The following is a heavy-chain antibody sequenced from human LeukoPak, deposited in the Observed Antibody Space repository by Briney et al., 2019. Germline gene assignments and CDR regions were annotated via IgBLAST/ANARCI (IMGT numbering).Heavy chain of an antibody. CDR1: GYTFTGYY. Sequence: ASVKVSCKASGYTFTGYYMHWVRQAPGQGLEWMGWINPNSGGTNYAQKFQGRVTMIRDTSISTAYMELSRLRSDDTAVYYCARAPPEQRWLQFLDPASYYYGMDVWGQGTTVTVSS. V-gene: IGHV1-2*02. CDR3: ARAPPEQRWLQFLDPASYYYGMDV. CDR2: INPNSGGT. D-gene: IGHD5-12*01. J-gene: IGHJ6*02.